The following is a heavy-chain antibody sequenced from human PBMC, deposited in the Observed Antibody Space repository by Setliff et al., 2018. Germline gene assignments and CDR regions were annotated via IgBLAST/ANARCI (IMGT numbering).Heavy chain of an antibody. V-gene: IGHV4-30-4*08. CDR1: GGSISSGDYY. CDR3: ARESRYYYDNLGTLDY. CDR2: IYSSGGT. J-gene: IGHJ4*02. D-gene: IGHD3-22*01. Sequence: SETLSLTCTVSGGSISSGDYYWSWIRQPPGKGLEWIGYIYSSGGTYYNPSLKSRVSISVDTSKNQFSLKLSSVTAADTAVYYCARESRYYYDNLGTLDYWGQGALVTVSS.